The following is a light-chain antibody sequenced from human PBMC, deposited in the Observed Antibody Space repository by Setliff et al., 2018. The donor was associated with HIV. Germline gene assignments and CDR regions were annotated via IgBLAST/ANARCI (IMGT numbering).Light chain of an antibody. V-gene: IGLV1-44*01. CDR3: ASWDDSLKVYV. J-gene: IGLJ1*01. CDR2: TNS. CDR1: NSNIGTTT. Sequence: VLTQSPSVSGTPGQRVTISCSGSNSNIGTTTVNWYQRLPGAAPKLLIYTNSHSPSGVPDRFSGSKSGTSASLAISGLQSEDEAEYYCASWDDSLKVYVFGSGTKVTVL.